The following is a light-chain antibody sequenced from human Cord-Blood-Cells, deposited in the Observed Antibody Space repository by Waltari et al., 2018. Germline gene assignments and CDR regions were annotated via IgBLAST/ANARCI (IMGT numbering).Light chain of an antibody. CDR3: AAWDDSLNGYV. V-gene: IGLV1-44*01. CDR1: SSNIGRNT. CDR2: RNN. Sequence: QSVLTQPPSASGTPGQRVTISCSGSSSNIGRNTVNRYQQLPGTAPKLLIYRNNQRPSGVPDRFSGSESGTSASLAISGLQAEDEADYYCAAWDDSLNGYVFGTGTKVTVL. J-gene: IGLJ1*01.